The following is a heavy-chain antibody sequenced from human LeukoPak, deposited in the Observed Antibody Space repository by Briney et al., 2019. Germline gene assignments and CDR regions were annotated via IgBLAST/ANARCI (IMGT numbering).Heavy chain of an antibody. D-gene: IGHD3-9*01. CDR2: IYYSGST. CDR1: GGSISSYY. Sequence: SETLSLTCTVSGGSISSYYWSWIRQPPGKGLEWIGYIYYSGSTNYNPSLKGRVTISVDTSKNQFSLKLSSVTAADTAVYYCARQVTYYDILTGYTNWFDPWGQGTLVTVSS. CDR3: ARQVTYYDILTGYTNWFDP. J-gene: IGHJ5*02. V-gene: IGHV4-59*08.